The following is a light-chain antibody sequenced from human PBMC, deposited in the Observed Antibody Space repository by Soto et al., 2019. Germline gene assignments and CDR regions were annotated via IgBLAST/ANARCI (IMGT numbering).Light chain of an antibody. CDR1: SSDVGAYNY. Sequence: QSVLTQPASVSGSPGQSITISCTGTSSDVGAYNYVSWYQQHPGKAPKLIIYDVSYRPSGFSNRFSGSKSGNTASLTISGLQAEDEADYYCSSYTTSVTPVFGGGTKLTVL. J-gene: IGLJ3*02. CDR3: SSYTTSVTPV. V-gene: IGLV2-14*03. CDR2: DVS.